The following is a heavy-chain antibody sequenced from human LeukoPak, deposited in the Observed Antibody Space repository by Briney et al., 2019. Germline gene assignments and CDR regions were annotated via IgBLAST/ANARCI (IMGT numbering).Heavy chain of an antibody. CDR2: INPNSGGT. CDR3: ARASVLLWFGELLYLDY. Sequence: ASVKVSCKASGYTFTGYYMHWVRQAPGQGLEWMGRINPNSGGTNYAQKFQGRVTMTRDTSISTAYMELSRLRSDDTAVYYCARASVLLWFGELLYLDYWGQGTLVTVSS. D-gene: IGHD3-10*01. V-gene: IGHV1-2*06. CDR1: GYTFTGYY. J-gene: IGHJ4*02.